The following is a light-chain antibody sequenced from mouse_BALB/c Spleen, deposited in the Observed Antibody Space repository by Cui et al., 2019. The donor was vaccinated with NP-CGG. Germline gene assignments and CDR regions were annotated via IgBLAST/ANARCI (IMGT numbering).Light chain of an antibody. J-gene: IGLJ1*01. CDR2: GTN. Sequence: AVVTQESALPTSPGETVTLTCRSSTGAVTTNNYANWVQEKPDHLFTGLIGGTNNRVPGVPARFSGSLIGDKAALTITGAQTEDEAIYFCALWYSNHWVFGGGTKLTVL. CDR1: TGAVTTNNY. V-gene: IGLV1*01. CDR3: ALWYSNHWV.